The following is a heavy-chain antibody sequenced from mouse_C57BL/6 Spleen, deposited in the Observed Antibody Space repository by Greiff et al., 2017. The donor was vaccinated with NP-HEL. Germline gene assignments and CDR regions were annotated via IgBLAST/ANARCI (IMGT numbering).Heavy chain of an antibody. J-gene: IGHJ2*01. CDR2: IYPGSGST. V-gene: IGHV1-55*01. CDR3: ARNYGSSYHFDY. D-gene: IGHD1-1*01. CDR1: GYTFTSYW. Sequence: QVQLQQPGAELVKPGASVKMSCKASGYTFTSYWITWVKQRPGQGLEWIGDIYPGSGSTNYNEKFKSKATLTVETSSSTAYMQLSSLTSEDSAVYYCARNYGSSYHFDYWGQGTTLTVSS.